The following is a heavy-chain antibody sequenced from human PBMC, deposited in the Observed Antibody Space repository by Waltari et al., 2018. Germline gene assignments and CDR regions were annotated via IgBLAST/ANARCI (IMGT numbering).Heavy chain of an antibody. CDR1: GVNFKNFA. D-gene: IGHD3-22*01. Sequence: QEQLVESGGGVVQPGTSLRLPCEGSGVNFKNFAMHWVRQAPGKGLGWVALIGDDEKKYIADSLKGRVAISRDNSKNTVSLEMKSLRVEDTAVYYCARDRVPWLASAGLEGWGHGEMVTVSS. V-gene: IGHV3-33*01. CDR2: IGDDEKK. CDR3: ARDRVPWLASAGLEG. J-gene: IGHJ4*01.